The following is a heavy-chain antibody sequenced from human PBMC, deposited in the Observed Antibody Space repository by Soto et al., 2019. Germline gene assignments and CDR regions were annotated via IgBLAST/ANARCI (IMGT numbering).Heavy chain of an antibody. CDR1: GYTFTSYG. CDR3: ARGRYGDY. Sequence: QVHLVQSGAEVKKPGASVKVSCKASGYTFTSYGITWVRQAPGQGLEWMGWISAHNGNTDYVQKLQGRVIVTRDTSTSTAYMELRSLRSYDTAVYYCARGRYGDYWGQGALVTVSS. V-gene: IGHV1-18*01. J-gene: IGHJ4*02. D-gene: IGHD1-1*01. CDR2: ISAHNGNT.